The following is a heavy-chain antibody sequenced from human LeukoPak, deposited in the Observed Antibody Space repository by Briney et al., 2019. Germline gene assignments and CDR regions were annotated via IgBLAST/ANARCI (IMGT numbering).Heavy chain of an antibody. D-gene: IGHD5-18*01. V-gene: IGHV3-33*01. CDR2: IWYVGSNK. CDR3: ARDGRRTSTASPRRGYYYYGMDV. Sequence: GRSLRLSCAASGFTFSSYGMHWVRQAPGKGLEWVAVIWYVGSNKYYADSVKGRFTISRDNSKNTLYLQMNSLRAEDTAVYYCARDGRRTSTASPRRGYYYYGMDVWGQGTTVTVSS. CDR1: GFTFSSYG. J-gene: IGHJ6*02.